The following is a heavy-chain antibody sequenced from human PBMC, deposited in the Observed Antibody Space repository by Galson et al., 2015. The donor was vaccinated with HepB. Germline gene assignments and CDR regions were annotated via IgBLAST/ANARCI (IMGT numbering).Heavy chain of an antibody. Sequence: QSGAEVKKPGESLRISCKGSGYSFTSYWISWVRQMPGKGLEWMGRIDPSDSYTNYSPSFQGHVTISADKSISTAYLQWSSLKASDTAMYYCARRGLRFLEWLSPLDYYYYYGMDVWGQGTTVTVSS. J-gene: IGHJ6*02. CDR3: ARRGLRFLEWLSPLDYYYYYGMDV. CDR1: GYSFTSYW. V-gene: IGHV5-10-1*01. CDR2: IDPSDSYT. D-gene: IGHD3-3*01.